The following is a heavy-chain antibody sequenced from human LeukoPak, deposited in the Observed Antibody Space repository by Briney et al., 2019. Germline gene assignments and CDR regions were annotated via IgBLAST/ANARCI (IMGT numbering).Heavy chain of an antibody. D-gene: IGHD2-15*01. CDR1: GFTFSSYA. CDR3: TKDRSGATD. CDR2: ISSNGGST. V-gene: IGHV3-64*04. J-gene: IGHJ4*02. Sequence: PGGSLRLSCSASGFTFSSYAMHWVRQAPGKELEYVSAISSNGGSTYYAGSVKGRFTISRDNSKNTLYLQMNSLRAEDTAVYYCTKDRSGATDWGQGTLVTVSS.